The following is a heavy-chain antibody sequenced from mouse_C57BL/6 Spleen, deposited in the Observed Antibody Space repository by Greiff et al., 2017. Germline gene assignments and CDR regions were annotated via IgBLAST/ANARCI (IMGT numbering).Heavy chain of an antibody. CDR2: ISDGGSYT. D-gene: IGHD2-4*01. J-gene: IGHJ4*01. V-gene: IGHV5-4*01. Sequence: EVQRVESGGGLVKPGGSLKLSCAASGFTFSSYAMSWVRQTPEKRLEWVATISDGGSYTYYPDNVKGRFTISRDNAKNNLYLQMSHLKSEDTAMYYCASPDYDVWAMDYWGQGTSVTVSS. CDR1: GFTFSSYA. CDR3: ASPDYDVWAMDY.